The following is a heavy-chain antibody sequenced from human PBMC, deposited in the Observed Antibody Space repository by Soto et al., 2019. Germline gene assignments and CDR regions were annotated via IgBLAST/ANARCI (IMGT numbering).Heavy chain of an antibody. CDR2: IYYSGST. V-gene: IGHV4-31*03. J-gene: IGHJ6*02. D-gene: IGHD4-17*01. Sequence: QVQLQESGPGLVKPSQPLYLTCTVSGGSISSGGDYWSWIRQHPGKGLERIGDIYYSGSTYYNPSLMIRFTISVDTSKNQFSRKLSSVTAAVTAVYYCARVPTVPTDLMYYYGMDVWGQGTTVTVSS. CDR1: GGSISSGGDY. CDR3: ARVPTVPTDLMYYYGMDV.